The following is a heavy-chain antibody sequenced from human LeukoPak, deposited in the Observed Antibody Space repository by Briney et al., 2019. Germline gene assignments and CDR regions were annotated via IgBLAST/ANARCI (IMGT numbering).Heavy chain of an antibody. D-gene: IGHD5-12*01. CDR3: ARDIVATTADY. V-gene: IGHV3-30-3*01. CDR2: ISYDGSNK. Sequence: GGSLRLSCAASGFTFSSYAMHWVRQAPGKGLEWVAVISYDGSNKYYADSVKGRFTISRDNSKNTLYLQMNSLRAEGTAVYYCARDIVATTADYWGQGTLVTVSS. J-gene: IGHJ4*02. CDR1: GFTFSSYA.